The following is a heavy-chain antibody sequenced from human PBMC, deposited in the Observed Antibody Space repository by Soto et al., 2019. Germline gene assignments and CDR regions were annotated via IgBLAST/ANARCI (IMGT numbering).Heavy chain of an antibody. J-gene: IGHJ6*02. CDR3: AGEAQGIDVDPSYYSGMDV. Sequence: QVELVESGGGLAKPGGSLRLSCAASGFTFSDYDMSWIRQAPGKGLEWVAYTSSSGSTIYYTDSVKGRFTMSRDNAKKSMYLRMDSLRVEDMAVYYWAGEAQGIDVDPSYYSGMDVWGQGTTVTVSS. V-gene: IGHV3-11*01. CDR1: GFTFSDYD. CDR2: TSSSGSTI. D-gene: IGHD5-12*01.